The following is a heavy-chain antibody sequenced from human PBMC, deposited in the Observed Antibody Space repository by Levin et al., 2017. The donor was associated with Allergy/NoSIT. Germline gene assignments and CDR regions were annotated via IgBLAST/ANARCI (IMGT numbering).Heavy chain of an antibody. CDR1: GFTFSSYA. D-gene: IGHD3-9*01. V-gene: IGHV3-23*01. J-gene: IGHJ4*02. Sequence: QAGGSLRLSCAASGFTFSSYAMSWVRQAPGKGLEWVSAISGSGGSTYYADSVKGRFTISRDNSKNTLYLQMNSLRAEDTAVYYCAKGSTYYDILTGYKTNTPLGYWGQGTLVTVSS. CDR3: AKGSTYYDILTGYKTNTPLGY. CDR2: ISGSGGST.